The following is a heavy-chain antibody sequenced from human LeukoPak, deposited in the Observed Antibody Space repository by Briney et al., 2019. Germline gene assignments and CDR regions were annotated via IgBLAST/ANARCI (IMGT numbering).Heavy chain of an antibody. V-gene: IGHV4-39*01. CDR3: ARHQGRVTNFDY. CDR1: GDSISNSFYY. CDR2: IYYSGST. Sequence: PSETLSLTCTVSGDSISNSFYYWGWIRQPPGKGLEWIGSIYYSGSTYYNPSLKRRVTISVDTSKNQFSLKLSSVTAADTAVYYCARHQGRVTNFDYWGQETLVSVSS. D-gene: IGHD3-3*01. J-gene: IGHJ4*02.